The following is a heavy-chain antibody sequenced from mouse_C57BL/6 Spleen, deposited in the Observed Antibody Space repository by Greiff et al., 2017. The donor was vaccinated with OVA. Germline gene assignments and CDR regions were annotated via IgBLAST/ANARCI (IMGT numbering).Heavy chain of an antibody. CDR1: GYSFTGYY. CDR2: INPSTGGT. CDR3: ARRDLLEDYFDY. Sequence: EVQLQQSGPELVKPGASVKISCKASGYSFTGYYMNWVKQSPEKSLEWIGEINPSTGGTTYNQKFKAKATLTVDKSSSTAYMQLKSLTSEDSAVYYCARRDLLEDYFDYWGQGTTLTVSS. V-gene: IGHV1-42*01. J-gene: IGHJ2*01. D-gene: IGHD2-14*01.